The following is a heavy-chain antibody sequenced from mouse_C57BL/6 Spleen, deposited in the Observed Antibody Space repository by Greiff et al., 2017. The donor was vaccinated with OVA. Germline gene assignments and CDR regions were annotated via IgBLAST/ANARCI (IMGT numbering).Heavy chain of an antibody. Sequence: EVKLQESGPELVKPGASVKMSCKASGYTFTDYNMHWVKQSHGKSLEWIGYINPNNGGTSYNQKFKGKATLTVNKSSSTAYMELRSLTSEDSAVYYCARLRWEGGFDYWGQGTTLTVSS. V-gene: IGHV1-22*01. J-gene: IGHJ2*01. CDR3: ARLRWEGGFDY. CDR2: INPNNGGT. CDR1: GYTFTDYN. D-gene: IGHD1-1*02.